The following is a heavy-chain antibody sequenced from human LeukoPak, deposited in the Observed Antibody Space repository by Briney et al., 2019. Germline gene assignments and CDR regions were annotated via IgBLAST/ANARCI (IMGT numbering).Heavy chain of an antibody. CDR1: GYSFTSYA. Sequence: ASVKVSCKASGYSFTSYALNWVRQAPGQGLEWMGWINTKTGNPTHAQDFTGRFVFSLDTSVSTAYLQISSLKAEDTAVYYCARVVYSSSCRNFDYWGQGTLATVSS. V-gene: IGHV7-4-1*02. CDR2: INTKTGNP. CDR3: ARVVYSSSCRNFDY. J-gene: IGHJ4*02. D-gene: IGHD6-13*01.